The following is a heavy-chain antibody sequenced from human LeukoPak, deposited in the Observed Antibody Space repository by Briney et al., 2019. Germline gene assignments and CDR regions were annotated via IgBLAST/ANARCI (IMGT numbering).Heavy chain of an antibody. J-gene: IGHJ4*02. D-gene: IGHD5-18*01. CDR1: GGTFSSYA. CDR3: ASRGYSYGYSHDY. Sequence: GASVKVPCKASGGTFSSYAISWVRQAPGQGLEWMGGIIPIFGTANYAQKFQGRVTITTDESTSTAYMELSSLRSEDTAVYYCASRGYSYGYSHDYWGQGTLVTVSS. V-gene: IGHV1-69*05. CDR2: IIPIFGTA.